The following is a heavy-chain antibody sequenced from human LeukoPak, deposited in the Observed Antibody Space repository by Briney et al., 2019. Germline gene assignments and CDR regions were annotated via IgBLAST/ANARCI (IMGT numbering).Heavy chain of an antibody. CDR3: ARAGRIAAAVTHPIYYYYMDV. Sequence: ASVKASCKASGYIFTGYYLHWVRQAPGQGLESMGWINPDSGDTNYAQKFQGRVTMTRDTSISTAYMELSRLRSDDTAVYYCARAGRIAAAVTHPIYYYYMDVWGEGTTVTVSS. CDR1: GYIFTGYY. J-gene: IGHJ6*03. CDR2: INPDSGDT. D-gene: IGHD6-13*01. V-gene: IGHV1-2*02.